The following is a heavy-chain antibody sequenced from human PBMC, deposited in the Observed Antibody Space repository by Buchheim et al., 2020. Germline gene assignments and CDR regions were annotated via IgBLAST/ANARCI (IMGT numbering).Heavy chain of an antibody. D-gene: IGHD2-2*02. V-gene: IGHV3-30*03. Sequence: QVQLVESGGGVVQPGRSLRLSCAASGFTFSSYGMHWVRQAPGKGLEWVALISHDGNDEYYADSVKGRFTVSRDNSRNTLYLQMNSLGPEDTAVYYCARAIIVIVVVPAAIGVWGQGTL. CDR1: GFTFSSYG. J-gene: IGHJ4*02. CDR2: ISHDGNDE. CDR3: ARAIIVIVVVPAAIGV.